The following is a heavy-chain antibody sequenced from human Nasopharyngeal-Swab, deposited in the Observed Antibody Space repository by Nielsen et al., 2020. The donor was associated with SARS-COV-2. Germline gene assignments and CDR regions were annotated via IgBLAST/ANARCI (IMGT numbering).Heavy chain of an antibody. J-gene: IGHJ4*02. CDR3: ATPYSSSWYWYFDY. V-gene: IGHV4-39*01. CDR2: IYYSGST. D-gene: IGHD6-13*01. CDR1: GCSISSSSYY. Sequence: GSLRLSCTVSGCSISSSSYYWGWLRQPPGKGLEWIGSIYYSGSTYYNPSLKSRVTISVDTSKNQFSLKLSSVTAADTAVYYCATPYSSSWYWYFDYWGQGTLVTVSS.